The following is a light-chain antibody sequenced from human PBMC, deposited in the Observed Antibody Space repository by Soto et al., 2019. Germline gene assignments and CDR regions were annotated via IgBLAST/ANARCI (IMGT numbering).Light chain of an antibody. CDR2: DDS. CDR1: QSITTW. J-gene: IGKJ4*01. CDR3: QQYNSYSPLP. V-gene: IGKV1-5*01. Sequence: DIQMTQSPSTLSASVGDRVVITCRASQSITTWLAWYQQKPGKAPKLLIYDDSSLESGVPSRFSGSGSGKEFTLTISSLQPDDFATYYCQQYNSYSPLPFGGGTKVDIK.